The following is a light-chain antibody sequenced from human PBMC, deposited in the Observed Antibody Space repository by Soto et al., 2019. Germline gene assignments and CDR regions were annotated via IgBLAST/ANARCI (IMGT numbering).Light chain of an antibody. V-gene: IGLV1-44*01. CDR2: DND. CDR3: AAWDDSLNGVV. J-gene: IGLJ2*01. Sequence: QSALTQPPSASGTPGQRVTISCSGSSSNIGSYAINWYQQLPGTAPKLLISDNDQRPSGVPDRFSGSKSGASASLAISGLQSEDEADYHCAAWDDSLNGVVFGGGTKVTVL. CDR1: SSNIGSYA.